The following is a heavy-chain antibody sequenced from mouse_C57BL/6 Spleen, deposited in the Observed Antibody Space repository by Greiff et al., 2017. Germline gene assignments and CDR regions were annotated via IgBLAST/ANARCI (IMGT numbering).Heavy chain of an antibody. Sequence: QVQLQQPGAELVRPGSSVKLSCKASGYTFTSYWMHWVKQRPIQGLEWIGNIDPSDSETHYNQKFKDKATLTVDKSSSTAYMQLSSLTSEDSAVYYCARDRYYGSSYGYWGQGTTLTVSS. J-gene: IGHJ2*01. CDR3: ARDRYYGSSYGY. D-gene: IGHD1-1*01. CDR2: IDPSDSET. CDR1: GYTFTSYW. V-gene: IGHV1-52*01.